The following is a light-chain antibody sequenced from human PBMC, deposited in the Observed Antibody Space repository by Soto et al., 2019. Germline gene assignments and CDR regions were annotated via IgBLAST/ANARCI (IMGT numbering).Light chain of an antibody. Sequence: EVVMTQSPATLSVSPGERATLSCRASQNVNANLAWYQQKPGQAPRLLIHGASTRATGIPARFSGSGFWTEFILTISSLQSEDFAVYYCQKYNTLLWTFGQGTKVEGK. CDR3: QKYNTLLWT. CDR2: GAS. J-gene: IGKJ1*01. CDR1: QNVNAN. V-gene: IGKV3-15*01.